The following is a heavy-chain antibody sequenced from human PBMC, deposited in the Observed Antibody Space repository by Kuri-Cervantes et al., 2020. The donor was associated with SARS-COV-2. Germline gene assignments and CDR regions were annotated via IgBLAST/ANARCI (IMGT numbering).Heavy chain of an antibody. V-gene: IGHV2-5*01. J-gene: IGHJ6*02. CDR1: GFSLSTSGVG. D-gene: IGHD2-8*01. CDR2: IYWNDDK. Sequence: SGPTLVKPTQTLTLTCTFSGFSLSTSGVGVGWIRQPPGKALEWLALIYWNDDKRYSPSLKSRLTITKDTSKNQVVLTMTNMDPVDTATYYCASTYCTNGVCPYYYYGMDVWGQGTTVTVSS. CDR3: ASTYCTNGVCPYYYYGMDV.